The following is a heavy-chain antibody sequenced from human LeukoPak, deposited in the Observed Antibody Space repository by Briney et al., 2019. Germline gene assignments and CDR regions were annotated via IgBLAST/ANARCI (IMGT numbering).Heavy chain of an antibody. CDR1: GYTFTGYY. V-gene: IGHV1-2*02. Sequence: ASVKVSCKASGYTFTGYYMHWVRQAPGQGLEWMGWINPNSGGTNYAQKFQGRVTMTRDTSISTAYMELSRLGSDDTAVYYCARPSDSGWYPPHFDYWGQGTLVTVSS. CDR3: ARPSDSGWYPPHFDY. D-gene: IGHD6-19*01. CDR2: INPNSGGT. J-gene: IGHJ4*02.